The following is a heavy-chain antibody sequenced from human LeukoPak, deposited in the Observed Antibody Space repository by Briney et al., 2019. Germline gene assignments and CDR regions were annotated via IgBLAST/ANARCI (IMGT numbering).Heavy chain of an antibody. CDR2: ISYDGSNK. CDR1: GFTFSSYG. Sequence: GGSLRLSCAASGFTFSSYGMHWVRQAPGKGLEWVAVISYDGSNKYYADSVKGRFTISRDNSKNTLYLQMNSLRAEDTAVYYCAKEYFLDAFDIWGQGTMVTVSS. D-gene: IGHD2-8*01. V-gene: IGHV3-30*18. J-gene: IGHJ3*02. CDR3: AKEYFLDAFDI.